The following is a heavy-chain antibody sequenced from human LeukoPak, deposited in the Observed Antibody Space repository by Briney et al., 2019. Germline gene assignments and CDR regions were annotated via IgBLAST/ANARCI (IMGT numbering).Heavy chain of an antibody. CDR2: IIPIFGTA. CDR1: GGTFSSYA. V-gene: IGHV1-69*06. J-gene: IGHJ5*02. D-gene: IGHD2-21*02. Sequence: SVKVSCKASGGTFSSYAISWVRQAPGQGLEWMGGIIPIFGTANYAQKFQGRVTITAVKSTSTAYMELSSLRSEDTAVYYCARDLNCGGDCYRGTVDPWGQGTLVTVSS. CDR3: ARDLNCGGDCYRGTVDP.